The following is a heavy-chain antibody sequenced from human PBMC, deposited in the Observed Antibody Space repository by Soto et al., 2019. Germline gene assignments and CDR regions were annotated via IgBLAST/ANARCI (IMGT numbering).Heavy chain of an antibody. CDR1: GFTFSTYG. CDR2: MSYDGTKQ. Sequence: PGGSLRLSCAASGFTFSTYGMHWVRQAPGKGLEWVAAMSYDGTKQYYVDSVKGRFTISRDNSRNKLFLQVNSLRDEDTAVYYCAKEYGSTWIDHWGQGTQVTVSS. J-gene: IGHJ4*02. V-gene: IGHV3-30*18. CDR3: AKEYGSTWIDH. D-gene: IGHD2-2*01.